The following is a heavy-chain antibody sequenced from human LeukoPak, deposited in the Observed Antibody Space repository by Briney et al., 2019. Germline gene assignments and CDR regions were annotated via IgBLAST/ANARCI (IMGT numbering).Heavy chain of an antibody. CDR2: IRSKANSYAT. CDR3: AREREVMGTTSD. D-gene: IGHD4-11*01. V-gene: IGHV3-73*01. Sequence: PGGSLRLSCAASGFTVSGSAMHWVRQASGKGLEWVGRIRSKANSYATAYAASVKGRFTISRDDSKNTAYLQMNSLKTEDTAVYYCAREREVMGTTSDWGQGTLVTVSS. J-gene: IGHJ4*02. CDR1: GFTVSGSA.